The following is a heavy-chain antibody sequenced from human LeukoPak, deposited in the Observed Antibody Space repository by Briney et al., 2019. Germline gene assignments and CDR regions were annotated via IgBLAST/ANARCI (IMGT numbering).Heavy chain of an antibody. CDR1: GGSISGTSYY. D-gene: IGHD5-12*01. CDR2: IYYSGST. Sequence: PSETLSLTCTVSGGSISGTSYYWGWIRQPPGKGLEWIGSIYYSGSTYYNPSLKSRVTISVDTSKNQFSLKLSSVTAADTAVYYCAREVGWLRPEGAFDIWGQGTMVTISS. CDR3: AREVGWLRPEGAFDI. J-gene: IGHJ3*02. V-gene: IGHV4-39*07.